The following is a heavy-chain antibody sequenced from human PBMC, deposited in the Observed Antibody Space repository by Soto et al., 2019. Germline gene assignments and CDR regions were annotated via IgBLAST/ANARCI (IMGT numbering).Heavy chain of an antibody. D-gene: IGHD1-26*01. Sequence: GGSLRLSCAASGFSFSDYYMSWIRQAPGKGLEWVSLISTSGSSTDYTDSVKGRFTISRDNAKNSLSLQMNSLRAEDTAVYYCANLAKNYYHYMDVWGKGTTVTVSS. CDR3: ANLAKNYYHYMDV. CDR1: GFSFSDYY. CDR2: ISTSGSST. V-gene: IGHV3-11*01. J-gene: IGHJ6*03.